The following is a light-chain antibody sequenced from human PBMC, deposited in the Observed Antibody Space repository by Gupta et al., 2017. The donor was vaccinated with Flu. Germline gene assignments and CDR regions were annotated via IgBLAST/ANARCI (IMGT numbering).Light chain of an antibody. CDR2: DAS. CDR3: QQRNNWLWT. J-gene: IGKJ1*01. CDR1: QSVGTS. V-gene: IGKV3-11*01. Sequence: PGTLALSPGERATLSCRASQSVGTSLAWYQQKPGRAPRLLIYDASNRATGIPDRFSGGGSGTEFTLTISSRESEDFVIYYCQQRNNWLWTFGQGTKVEI.